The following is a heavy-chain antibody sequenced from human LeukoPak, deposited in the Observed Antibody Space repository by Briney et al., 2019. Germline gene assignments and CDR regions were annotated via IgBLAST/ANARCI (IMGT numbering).Heavy chain of an antibody. Sequence: ATLKISCKASGYTFTSSGISWVRQAPRQGLEWMGWISAYNGNTNYAQKLQGRVTMTTDTSTSTAYMALRSLRSDDTAVYYCARWAGSQWLVRGWFDPWGQGTLVTVSS. CDR2: ISAYNGNT. CDR3: ARWAGSQWLVRGWFDP. J-gene: IGHJ5*02. D-gene: IGHD6-19*01. V-gene: IGHV1-18*01. CDR1: GYTFTSSG.